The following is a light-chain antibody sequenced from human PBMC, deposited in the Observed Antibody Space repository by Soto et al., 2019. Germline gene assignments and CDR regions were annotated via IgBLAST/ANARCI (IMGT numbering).Light chain of an antibody. J-gene: IGLJ2*01. CDR2: GNS. CDR3: PSYDSTLGGSV. CDR1: SSNIGAGYD. Sequence: QSVLTQPPSVSGAPGQRVTISCTGSSSNIGAGYDVHWYQQLPGTAPKLLIYGNSNRPSGVPDRFSGSKSGTSASLAITGLEAEDEGDYYCPSYDSTLGGSVFGGGTKLTAL. V-gene: IGLV1-40*01.